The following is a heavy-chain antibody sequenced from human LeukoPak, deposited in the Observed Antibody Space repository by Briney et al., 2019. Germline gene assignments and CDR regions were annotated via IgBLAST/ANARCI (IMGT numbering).Heavy chain of an antibody. D-gene: IGHD3-10*01. CDR2: IYYSGST. V-gene: IGHV4-39*01. J-gene: IGHJ4*02. CDR1: GGSISSSSYY. Sequence: PSETLSLTCTVSGGSISSSSYYWGWIRQPPGKGLEWIGSIYYSGSTYYSPSLKSRVTISVDTSKNQFSLKLSSVTAADTAVYYCARLHYYGSGSYYNYWGQGTLVTVSS. CDR3: ARLHYYGSGSYYNY.